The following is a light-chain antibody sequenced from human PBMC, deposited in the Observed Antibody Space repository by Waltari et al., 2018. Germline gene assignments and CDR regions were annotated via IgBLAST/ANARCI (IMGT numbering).Light chain of an antibody. CDR2: WAS. V-gene: IGKV4-1*01. J-gene: IGKJ5*01. CDR1: QSVLDSSNNKNN. CDR3: QQYYSTRIT. Sequence: DIVMTQSPDSQAVSLGERATINCKSSQSVLDSSNNKNNLAWYQQKPGQSPKLLIYWASTRESGIPDRVSGGGSGTDSTLTSSSLQAEDVAVYCCQQYYSTRITVGQGTRLEI.